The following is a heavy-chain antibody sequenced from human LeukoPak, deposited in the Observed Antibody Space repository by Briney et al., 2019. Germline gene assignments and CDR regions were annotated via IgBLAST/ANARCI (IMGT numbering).Heavy chain of an antibody. CDR1: GGSISSGGYY. CDR3: ARRGWLRDFDY. D-gene: IGHD5-18*01. J-gene: IGHJ4*02. Sequence: SETLSLTCTVSGGSISSGGYYWSWIRQHPGKGLEWIGYIYYSGSTYYNPSLKSRVTISVDPSKNESSLKLSSVTAADTAVYYCARRGWLRDFDYWGQGTLVTVSS. V-gene: IGHV4-31*03. CDR2: IYYSGST.